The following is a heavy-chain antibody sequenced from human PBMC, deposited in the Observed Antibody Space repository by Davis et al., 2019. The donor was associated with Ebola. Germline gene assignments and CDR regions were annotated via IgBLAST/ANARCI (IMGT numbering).Heavy chain of an antibody. D-gene: IGHD4-17*01. CDR1: GFTFSSYS. Sequence: GGSLRLSCAASGFTFSSYSMNWVRQAPGKGLEWVSAISGSGHSTYYADSVKGRFTISRDNSKNTLYLQMNSLRAEDTAVYYCAKDRRDYGDYFDYWGQGSLVTVSS. CDR2: ISGSGHST. V-gene: IGHV3-23*01. J-gene: IGHJ4*02. CDR3: AKDRRDYGDYFDY.